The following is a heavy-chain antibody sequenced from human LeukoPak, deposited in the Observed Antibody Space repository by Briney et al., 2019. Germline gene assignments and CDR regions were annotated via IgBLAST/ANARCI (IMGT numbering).Heavy chain of an antibody. CDR2: IYYSGST. CDR3: ARSAGFGELLFDY. Sequence: SETLSLTCTVSGGSISSYYWSWLRQPPGKGLEWIGYIYYSGSTNYNPSLKSRVTISVDTSKNQFSLKLSSVTAADTAVSYCARSAGFGELLFDYWGQGTLVTVSS. V-gene: IGHV4-59*01. D-gene: IGHD3-10*01. CDR1: GGSISSYY. J-gene: IGHJ4*02.